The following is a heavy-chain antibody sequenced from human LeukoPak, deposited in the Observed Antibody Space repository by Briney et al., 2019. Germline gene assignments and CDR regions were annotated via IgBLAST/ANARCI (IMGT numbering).Heavy chain of an antibody. D-gene: IGHD6-13*01. J-gene: IGHJ4*02. CDR3: VRVRSSSWYDY. CDR2: ISSDGSTT. Sequence: GGSLRLSCATSGFTFSTSWMHWVRQAPGKGLGWVSRISSDGSTTTYADSVKGRFTISRDNAKNTLYLQMNSLRVEDTAAYYCVRVRSSSWYDYWGQGALVTVSS. V-gene: IGHV3-74*01. CDR1: GFTFSTSW.